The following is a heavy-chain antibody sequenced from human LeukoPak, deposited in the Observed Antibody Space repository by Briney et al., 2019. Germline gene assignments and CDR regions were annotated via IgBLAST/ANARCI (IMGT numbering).Heavy chain of an antibody. D-gene: IGHD4-23*01. Sequence: ASVKASCKASGYTFTNYGINWVRQAPGEGLEWMGWISAYNGNTNYAQKVQGRVTMTTDTSTSTAYMELRSLRSDDTAVYYCAREGYYGVNKFFDYWGRGTLVTVSS. CDR2: ISAYNGNT. CDR3: AREGYYGVNKFFDY. V-gene: IGHV1-18*01. CDR1: GYTFTNYG. J-gene: IGHJ4*02.